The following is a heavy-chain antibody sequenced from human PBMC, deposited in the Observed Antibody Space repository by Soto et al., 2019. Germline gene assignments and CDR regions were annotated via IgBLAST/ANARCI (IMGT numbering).Heavy chain of an antibody. J-gene: IGHJ4*02. CDR2: ISAHNGNT. CDR3: ARGWYGDY. D-gene: IGHD2-15*01. V-gene: IGHV1-18*01. CDR1: GYAFTTYG. Sequence: QVHLVQSGAEVKKPGASVKVSCQGSGYAFTTYGITWVRQAPGQGLEWMGWISAHNGNTNYAQKLKGRVTVTRDTSTRTAYMELMSLRYVNTAVYYCARGWYGDYWGQGALVTVSS.